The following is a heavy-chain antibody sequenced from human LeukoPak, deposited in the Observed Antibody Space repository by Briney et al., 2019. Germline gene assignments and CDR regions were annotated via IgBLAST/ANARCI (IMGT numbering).Heavy chain of an antibody. V-gene: IGHV3-49*03. D-gene: IGHD4-17*01. J-gene: IGHJ4*02. CDR2: IRSKAYGGTT. CDR1: GFTFGDYA. CDR3: TRPLDYGDYLPFDY. Sequence: GGSLRLSCTASGFTFGDYAMSWFRQAPGKGLEWAGFIRSKAYGGTTEYAASVKGRFTISRDDSKSIAYLQMNSLKTEDTAVYYCTRPLDYGDYLPFDYWGQGTLVTVSS.